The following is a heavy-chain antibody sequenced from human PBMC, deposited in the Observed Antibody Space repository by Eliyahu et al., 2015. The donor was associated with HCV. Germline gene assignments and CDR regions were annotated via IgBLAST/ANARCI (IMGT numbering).Heavy chain of an antibody. CDR1: GDSVSSNSAA. V-gene: IGHV6-1*01. J-gene: IGHJ4*02. Sequence: QVQLQQSGPGLVKPSQTLSLTCAISGDSVSSNSAAWNWISQSPSRGLEWLGRIYYRSKWYNDYELSVKSRITISPDTSKNQFSLQLNSVTPEDTAVYYCARGRTLLGRSSGFDFWGQGTLVTVSS. CDR2: IYYRSKWYN. CDR3: ARGRTLLGRSSGFDF. D-gene: IGHD3-3*01.